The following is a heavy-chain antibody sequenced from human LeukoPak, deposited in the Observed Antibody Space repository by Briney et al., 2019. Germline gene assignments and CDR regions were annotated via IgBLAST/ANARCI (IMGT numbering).Heavy chain of an antibody. J-gene: IGHJ4*02. CDR2: ITSNGGST. Sequence: GGSLRLSCSASGFTFSSYAMNWVRQAPGKGLEYVSAITSNGGSTYYADSVKGRFTISRDNSKNTLYLQMVNLRPEDMAVYYCARGNDSSGYYYFFDYWGQGTLVTVSS. V-gene: IGHV3-64*02. CDR3: ARGNDSSGYYYFFDY. CDR1: GFTFSSYA. D-gene: IGHD3-22*01.